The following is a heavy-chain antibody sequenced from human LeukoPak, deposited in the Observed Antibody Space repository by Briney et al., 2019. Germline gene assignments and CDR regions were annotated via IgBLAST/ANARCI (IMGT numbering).Heavy chain of an antibody. V-gene: IGHV1-69*13. Sequence: SVKVSCKASGGTFSSYAISWVRQAPGQGLEWMGGIIPIFGTANYAQKFQGRVTITADESTSTAYMELSGLRSEDTAVYYCARHYYGSGSYMYYFDYWGQGTPVTVSS. J-gene: IGHJ4*02. D-gene: IGHD3-10*01. CDR1: GGTFSSYA. CDR3: ARHYYGSGSYMYYFDY. CDR2: IIPIFGTA.